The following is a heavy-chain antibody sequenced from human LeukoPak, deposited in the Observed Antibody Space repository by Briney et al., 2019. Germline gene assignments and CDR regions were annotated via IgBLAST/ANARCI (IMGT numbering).Heavy chain of an antibody. CDR1: GGSISSSSYY. V-gene: IGHV4-39*01. Sequence: SETLSLTCSVSGGSISSSSYYWGWIRQPPGKVLEWIGSIYYSGSTYYNPSVKSRVTISVDTYQNQFSLKLSSVTAADTAVYYCATNFRYFDWLLEYNWFDTWGQGTLVTVSS. CDR2: IYYSGST. J-gene: IGHJ5*02. D-gene: IGHD3-9*01. CDR3: ATNFRYFDWLLEYNWFDT.